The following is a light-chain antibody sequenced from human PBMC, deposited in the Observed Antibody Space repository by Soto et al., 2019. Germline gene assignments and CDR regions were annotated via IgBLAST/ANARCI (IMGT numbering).Light chain of an antibody. CDR2: DVS. V-gene: IGLV2-11*01. CDR3: SSYAGNNNLL. Sequence: QSALTQPRSVSGSPGQSVTISCTGSSSDVGGYDFVSWYQQHPGKAPKLMISDVSERPSGVPDRFSGSKSANTASLTISGLQAEDEADYYCSSYAGNNNLLFGGGTKLTVL. J-gene: IGLJ2*01. CDR1: SSDVGGYDF.